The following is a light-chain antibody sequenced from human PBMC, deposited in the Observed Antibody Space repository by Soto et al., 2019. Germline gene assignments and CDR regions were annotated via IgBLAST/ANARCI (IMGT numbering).Light chain of an antibody. Sequence: EIVLTQSPGTLSLSPGERATLSCRASQSVSSSYLAWYQQKPGQAPRLLIYGASSRATGIPDRFSGSGSETDFTLTISRLEPEDCAVYYCQHYGSSPLFTFGPGNKVDIK. CDR2: GAS. CDR3: QHYGSSPLFT. CDR1: QSVSSSY. V-gene: IGKV3-20*01. J-gene: IGKJ3*01.